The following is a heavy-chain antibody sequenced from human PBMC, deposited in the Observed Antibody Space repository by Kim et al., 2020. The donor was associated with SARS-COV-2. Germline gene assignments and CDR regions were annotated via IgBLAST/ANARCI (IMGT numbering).Heavy chain of an antibody. J-gene: IGHJ4*02. V-gene: IGHV4-31*03. CDR3: ARGYYDILSGYYSSGLIDY. D-gene: IGHD3-9*01. CDR2: IYYSGST. Sequence: SETLSLTCTVSGGSISSGGYYWSWIRQHPGKGLEWIGYIYYSGSTYYNPSLESRVTISVDTSKNQFSLKLSSVTAADTAVYYCARGYYDILSGYYSSGLIDYWGQGTLVTVSS. CDR1: GGSISSGGYY.